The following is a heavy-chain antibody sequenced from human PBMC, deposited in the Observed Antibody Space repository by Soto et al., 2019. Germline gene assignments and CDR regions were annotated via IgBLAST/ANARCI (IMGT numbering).Heavy chain of an antibody. CDR1: GDTFTDYY. CDR3: ARGGHVVVVTAALDY. D-gene: IGHD2-21*02. Sequence: QVQLVQSGAEVKKPGASVKVSCKASGDTFTDYYIHWVRQAPGQGLEWMGAVNPSGGHTTYAQHFLGRMTMTRDTSTSTLYMELTSLTSEDTAVYYCARGGHVVVVTAALDYWGLGTLVTVSS. V-gene: IGHV1-46*01. J-gene: IGHJ4*02. CDR2: VNPSGGHT.